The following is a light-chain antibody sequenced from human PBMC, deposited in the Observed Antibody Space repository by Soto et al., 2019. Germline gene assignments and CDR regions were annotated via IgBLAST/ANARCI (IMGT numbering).Light chain of an antibody. CDR2: GAS. CDR3: QQYGSSLFT. Sequence: EIVLTQSPGTLSLSPGERATLSCRASQSVRSSYLAWYQQKPGQAPRLLIYGASTRATGIPDRFSGSGSGTDFTLTISRLEPEDFAVYYCQQYGSSLFTFGPGTKVDN. J-gene: IGKJ3*01. V-gene: IGKV3-20*01. CDR1: QSVRSSY.